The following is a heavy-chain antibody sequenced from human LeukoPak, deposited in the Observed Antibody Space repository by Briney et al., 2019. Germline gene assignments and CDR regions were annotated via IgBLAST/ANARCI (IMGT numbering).Heavy chain of an antibody. J-gene: IGHJ6*02. D-gene: IGHD1-1*01. CDR2: ISAYNGNT. CDR3: ARQLADTPYYYHGMDV. CDR1: GYTFTSYG. Sequence: ASVKVSCKASGYTFTSYGISWVRQAPGQGLEWMGWISAYNGNTNYAQKLQGRVTMTTDTSASTAYMELSSLRSEDTAVYYCARQLADTPYYYHGMDVWGQGTTVTVSS. V-gene: IGHV1-18*01.